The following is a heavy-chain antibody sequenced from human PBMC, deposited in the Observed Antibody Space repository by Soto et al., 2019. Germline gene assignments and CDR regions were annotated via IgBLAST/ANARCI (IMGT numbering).Heavy chain of an antibody. V-gene: IGHV3-21*01. CDR2: ISSSSSYI. J-gene: IGHJ3*02. Sequence: GGSMRLSCAASGFPFSSYSMNWVSPDPGKGLEWVSSISSSSSYIYYADSVKGRFTISRDNAKNSLYLQMNSLRAEDTAVYYCARDYDFSVHDAFDIWGQGTIVTVSS. CDR3: ARDYDFSVHDAFDI. CDR1: GFPFSSYS. D-gene: IGHD3-3*01.